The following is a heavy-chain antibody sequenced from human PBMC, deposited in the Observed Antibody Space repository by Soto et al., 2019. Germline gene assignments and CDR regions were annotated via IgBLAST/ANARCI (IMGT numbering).Heavy chain of an antibody. CDR2: VYYSGTT. D-gene: IGHD4-17*01. CDR1: GGSVSNKTYY. CDR3: ARTTAVPNTLRSRYFFDY. Sequence: SETLSLTCSVSGGSVSNKTYYWSWIRQPPGKRLEWIGYVYYSGTTNYNPSLKSRITISVDLSKNQFSLRLSSVTTADTALYYCARTTAVPNTLRSRYFFDYWGQGTLVTVSS. J-gene: IGHJ4*02. V-gene: IGHV4-61*01.